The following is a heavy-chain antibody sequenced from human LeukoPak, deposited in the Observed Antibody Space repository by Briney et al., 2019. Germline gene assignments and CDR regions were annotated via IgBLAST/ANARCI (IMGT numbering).Heavy chain of an antibody. CDR2: IKQDGSDK. J-gene: IGHJ4*02. D-gene: IGHD3-22*01. Sequence: PGGSLRLSCAASEFTFSNYWMSWVRQAPGKGLEWVANIKQDGSDKYYVDSVRGRFTISRDNAKNSLYLQMNSLRAEDTAVYYCARQQWGLHYYDSSGYYSYDYWGQGTLVTVSS. CDR3: ARQQWGLHYYDSSGYYSYDY. CDR1: EFTFSNYW. V-gene: IGHV3-7*01.